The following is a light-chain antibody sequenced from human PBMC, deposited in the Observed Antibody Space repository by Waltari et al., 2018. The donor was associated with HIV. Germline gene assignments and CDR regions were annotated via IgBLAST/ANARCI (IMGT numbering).Light chain of an antibody. CDR1: SNNVGNQR. J-gene: IGLJ2*01. CDR3: ATWDISLSAVV. V-gene: IGLV10-54*04. CDR2: RDN. Sequence: QAGLTQRPSVSKGMRQTATLTSTGNSNNVGNQRPAWLKQHQGHPPKPLSYRDNKRPSGISERFSASRSGNTASLTITGVQPEDEADYFCATWDISLSAVVFGGGTTLTVL.